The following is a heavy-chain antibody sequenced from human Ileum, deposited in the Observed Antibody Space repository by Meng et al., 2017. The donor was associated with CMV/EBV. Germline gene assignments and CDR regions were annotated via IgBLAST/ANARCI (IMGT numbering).Heavy chain of an antibody. CDR2: IYSGTTNT. CDR3: AKVQGSGIYYNYLDY. CDR1: GFTFSSYA. D-gene: IGHD1-26*01. J-gene: IGHJ4*02. V-gene: IGHV3-23*03. Sequence: GGSLRLSCAASGFTFSSYAMSWVRQAPGKGLEWVSVIYSGTTNTYYADSVEGRFTISRDDSTNTLYLQMHSLRAEDTAVYYCAKVQGSGIYYNYLDYWGQGSLVTVSS.